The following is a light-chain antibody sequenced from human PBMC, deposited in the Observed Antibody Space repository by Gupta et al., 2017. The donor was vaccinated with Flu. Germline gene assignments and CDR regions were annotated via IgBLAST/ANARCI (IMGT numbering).Light chain of an antibody. J-gene: IGKJ5*01. CDR1: QSVSNN. Sequence: EIVMTQSPATLSVSPGERATLSCRASQSVSNNLAWYQQKPGQPPRLLIYGASTRATGVPARFSGSGSGTGFTLTIISLQSEDFAVYYCQQYNSWPPITFGQGTRLEIK. CDR3: QQYNSWPPIT. CDR2: GAS. V-gene: IGKV3D-15*01.